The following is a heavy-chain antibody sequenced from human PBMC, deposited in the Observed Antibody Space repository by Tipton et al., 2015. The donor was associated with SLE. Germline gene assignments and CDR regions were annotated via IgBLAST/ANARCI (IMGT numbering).Heavy chain of an antibody. Sequence: QVQLVQSGAEVKKPGASVKVSCKASGYTFTSYGISWVRQAPGQGLEWMGWISAYNGNTNYAQKLQGRVTMTTDTSTSTAYMELRSLRSDDTAVYYCARPGWDVVVPAASSYYFDYWGQGTLVTVSS. V-gene: IGHV1-18*01. CDR3: ARPGWDVVVPAASSYYFDY. CDR2: ISAYNGNT. CDR1: GYTFTSYG. D-gene: IGHD2-2*01. J-gene: IGHJ4*02.